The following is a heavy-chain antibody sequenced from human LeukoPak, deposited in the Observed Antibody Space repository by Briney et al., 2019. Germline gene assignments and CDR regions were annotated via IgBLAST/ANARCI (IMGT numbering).Heavy chain of an antibody. CDR3: ARAPMSPAPADY. CDR2: IRHDGGDK. Sequence: GGSLRLSCAASGFTFSSYWMSWVRQAPGKGLQWVANIRHDGGDKYYVDSVGGRFTISRDNAKNSLYLQMDSLRAEDTAVYYCARAPMSPAPADYWGQGTLVAISS. V-gene: IGHV3-7*01. J-gene: IGHJ4*02. CDR1: GFTFSSYW.